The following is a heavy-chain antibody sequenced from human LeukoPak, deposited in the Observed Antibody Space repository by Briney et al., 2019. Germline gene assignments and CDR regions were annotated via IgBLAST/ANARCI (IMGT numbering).Heavy chain of an antibody. CDR1: GFTFNSYA. CDR3: AKTTAGNSSGRYPGWPVDY. CDR2: VSGSGGIT. D-gene: IGHD6-19*01. J-gene: IGHJ4*02. V-gene: IGHV3-23*01. Sequence: GGSLRLSCAASGFTFNSYAMTWVRQAPGKGLEWVSHVSGSGGITYYADSVKGRFTISRDNSKNTLYLQMNSLRAEDTAVYYCAKTTAGNSSGRYPGWPVDYWGQGTLVTVSS.